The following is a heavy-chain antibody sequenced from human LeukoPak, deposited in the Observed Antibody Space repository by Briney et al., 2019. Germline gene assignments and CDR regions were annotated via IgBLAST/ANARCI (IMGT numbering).Heavy chain of an antibody. CDR3: ARGGVYYDILTGYYTDFDY. Sequence: GGSLRLSCAAYGFTFSSYSMNWVRQAPGKGLEWVSSISSSSSYIYYADSVKGRFTISRDNAKNSLYLQMNSLRAEDTAVYYCARGGVYYDILTGYYTDFDYWGQGTLVTVSS. V-gene: IGHV3-21*01. J-gene: IGHJ4*02. CDR2: ISSSSSYI. CDR1: GFTFSSYS. D-gene: IGHD3-9*01.